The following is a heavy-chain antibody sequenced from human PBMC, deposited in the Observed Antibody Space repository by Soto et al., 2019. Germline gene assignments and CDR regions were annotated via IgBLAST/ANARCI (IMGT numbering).Heavy chain of an antibody. D-gene: IGHD2-15*01. CDR3: RGGGGGLFDP. J-gene: IGHJ5*02. CDR1: GFTFGDSY. Sequence: VGSLRLSCAGSGFTFGDSYMSWIRQAPGKGLEWLSYISPGSRYPAYADSVKGRFTISRDNAKRSLYLQMMSLTAEDTAIYCVRGGGGGLFDPWGQGTMVTVSS. CDR2: ISPGSRYP. V-gene: IGHV3-11*06.